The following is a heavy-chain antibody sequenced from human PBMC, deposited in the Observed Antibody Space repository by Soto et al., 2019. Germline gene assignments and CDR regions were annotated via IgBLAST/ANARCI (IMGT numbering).Heavy chain of an antibody. J-gene: IGHJ4*02. CDR3: ARGSAEYSSSSPFDY. Sequence: SETLSLTCAVSGGSISSGGYSWSWIRQPPGKGLEWIGYIYHSGSTYYNPSLKSRVTISVDRSKNQFSLKLSSVTAADTAVYYCARGSAEYSSSSPFDYWGQGTLVTVSS. CDR2: IYHSGST. D-gene: IGHD6-6*01. V-gene: IGHV4-30-2*01. CDR1: GGSISSGGYS.